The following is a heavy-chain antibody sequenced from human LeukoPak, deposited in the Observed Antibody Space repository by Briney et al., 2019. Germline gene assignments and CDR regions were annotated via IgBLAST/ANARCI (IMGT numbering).Heavy chain of an antibody. D-gene: IGHD3-10*01. CDR1: GGTFSSYA. CDR2: IIPILGIA. Sequence: SVKVSCKASGGTFSSYAISWVRQAPGQGLEWMGRIIPILGIANYAQKFQGRVTITADKSTSTAYMELSSLRSEDTAVYYCARDYFGSGSYSFLLFDYWGQGTLVIVSS. V-gene: IGHV1-69*04. J-gene: IGHJ4*02. CDR3: ARDYFGSGSYSFLLFDY.